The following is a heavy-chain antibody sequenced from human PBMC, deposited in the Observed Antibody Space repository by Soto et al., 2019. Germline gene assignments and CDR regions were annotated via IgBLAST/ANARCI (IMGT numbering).Heavy chain of an antibody. V-gene: IGHV1-3*01. Sequence: QVQLVQSGAEVRKPGASVKVSCKASGYSFANYVIYWVRQAPGQRLEWMGWINAGNGNTKYSQKFQGSVTITRDTSATTAYMELSSLRSEDTAVYYCARVGTPVTTYWYFDLWGRGTLVTVSS. J-gene: IGHJ2*01. CDR3: ARVGTPVTTYWYFDL. D-gene: IGHD4-17*01. CDR1: GYSFANYV. CDR2: INAGNGNT.